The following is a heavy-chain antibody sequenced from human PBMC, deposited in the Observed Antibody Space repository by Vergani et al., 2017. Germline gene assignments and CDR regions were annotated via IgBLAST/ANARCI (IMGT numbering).Heavy chain of an antibody. Sequence: QVQLQESGPGLAKPSETLSLTCTVSGRSISSYYWSWIRQPPGKGLEWIGYIYYSGSTNYNPSFKSRVTISVDTSKNQFSLKLSSVTAADTAVYYCARSQVYCSSPSCLGWFDPWGQGTLVTVSS. CDR2: IYYSGST. J-gene: IGHJ5*02. CDR1: GRSISSYY. CDR3: ARSQVYCSSPSCLGWFDP. V-gene: IGHV4-59*01. D-gene: IGHD2-2*01.